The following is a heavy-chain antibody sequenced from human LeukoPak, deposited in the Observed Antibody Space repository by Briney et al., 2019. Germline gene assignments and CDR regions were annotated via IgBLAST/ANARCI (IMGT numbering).Heavy chain of an antibody. D-gene: IGHD1-14*01. Sequence: PGEPLKISCKGSGSSFTSYWIGWVRQLPGKGLGGMAIIYRGDSDTRYSPSFQGQVTISADKSISTAYLQWSSLKASDTAMYYCARHGKITGRRNWFDNWGQGALVTVSS. CDR2: IYRGDSDT. CDR1: GSSFTSYW. CDR3: ARHGKITGRRNWFDN. J-gene: IGHJ5*02. V-gene: IGHV5-51*01.